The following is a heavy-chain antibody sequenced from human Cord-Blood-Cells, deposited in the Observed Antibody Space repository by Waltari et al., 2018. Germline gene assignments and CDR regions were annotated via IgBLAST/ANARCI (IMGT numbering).Heavy chain of an antibody. D-gene: IGHD6-13*01. CDR3: ARAQQRSPFDC. CDR1: GGSFSGYY. V-gene: IGHV4-34*01. CDR2: SNHSEST. J-gene: IGHJ4*02. Sequence: QVQLQQWGAGLLKPSETLSLTCAVYGGSFSGYYWSWIRQPPGQGLEWIEESNHSESTNYHPSLKTRVTSSVDTSMNRCCLRLGSVTAADTAVDDWARAQQRSPFDCWGEGTLVTVSS.